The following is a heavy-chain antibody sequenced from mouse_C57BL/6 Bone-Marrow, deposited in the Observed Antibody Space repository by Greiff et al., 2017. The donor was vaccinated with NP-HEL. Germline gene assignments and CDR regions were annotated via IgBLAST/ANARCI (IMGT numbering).Heavy chain of an antibody. CDR3: ARISDYAMDY. CDR2: ISNGGGST. CDR1: GFTFSDYY. J-gene: IGHJ4*01. Sequence: EVKLMESGGGLVQPGGSLKLSCAASGFTFSDYYMYWVRQTPEKRLEWVAYISNGGGSTYYPDTVKGRFTISRDNATNTLYLQMSRLKSEDTAMYYCARISDYAMDYWGQGTSVTVSS. V-gene: IGHV5-12*01.